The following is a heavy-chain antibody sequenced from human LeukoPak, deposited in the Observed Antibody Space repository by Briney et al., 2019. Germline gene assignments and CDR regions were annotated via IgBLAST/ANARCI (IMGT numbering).Heavy chain of an antibody. CDR3: ASSQSSVAGIVGC. V-gene: IGHV3-11*04. CDR2: ISANGNNK. CDR1: GFTFSDYY. Sequence: GGSLRLSRAASGFTFSDYYMTWIRQAPGKGLEWVSYISANGNNKYYADSVKGRFTISRDNAKNSLYLQMNSLRVEDTAVYYCASSQSSVAGIVGCWGQGTLVTVSS. J-gene: IGHJ4*02. D-gene: IGHD6-19*01.